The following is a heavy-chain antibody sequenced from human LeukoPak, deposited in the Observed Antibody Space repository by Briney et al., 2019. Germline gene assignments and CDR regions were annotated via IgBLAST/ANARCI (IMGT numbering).Heavy chain of an antibody. V-gene: IGHV4-39*01. J-gene: IGHJ4*02. Sequence: PSETLSLTCTVSGGSISSTSYYWGWIRQPPGKGLEWIGSIYYSGSTYYNPSLKSRVTISVDTSKDQFSLKLSSVTAADTAVYYCARRITIFGVGRFDYWGQGTLVTVSS. CDR2: IYYSGST. CDR3: ARRITIFGVGRFDY. D-gene: IGHD3-3*01. CDR1: GGSISSTSYY.